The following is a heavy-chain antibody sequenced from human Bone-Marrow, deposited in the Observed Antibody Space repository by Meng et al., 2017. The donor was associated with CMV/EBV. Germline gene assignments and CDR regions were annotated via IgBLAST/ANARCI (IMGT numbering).Heavy chain of an antibody. D-gene: IGHD2-15*01. J-gene: IGHJ6*02. V-gene: IGHV4-61*03. CDR3: ARDYIGGTGSYYYYYGMDV. Sequence: SETLSLTCTVSGGSVSSGSYYWSWIRQPPGKGLEWIGYIYYSGSTNYNPSLKSRVTISVDTSKNPFSLKLSSVSAADTAVYYCARDYIGGTGSYYYYYGMDVWGQGTTVTVAS. CDR2: IYYSGST. CDR1: GGSVSSGSYY.